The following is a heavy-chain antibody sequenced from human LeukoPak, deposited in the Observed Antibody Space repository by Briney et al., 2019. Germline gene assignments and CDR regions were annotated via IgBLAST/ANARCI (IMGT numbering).Heavy chain of an antibody. D-gene: IGHD4-17*01. CDR1: GFTFSSYA. CDR2: IYSGGST. Sequence: AGGSLRLSCAASGFTFSSYAMSWVRQAPGKGLEWVSVIYSGGSTYYADSVKGRFTISRDNSKNTLYLQMNSLRAEDTAVYYYARDKNGDYDFDYWGQGTLVTVSS. V-gene: IGHV3-66*01. J-gene: IGHJ4*02. CDR3: ARDKNGDYDFDY.